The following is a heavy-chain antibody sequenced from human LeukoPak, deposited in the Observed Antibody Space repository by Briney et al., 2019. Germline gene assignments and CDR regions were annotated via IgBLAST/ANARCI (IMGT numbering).Heavy chain of an antibody. V-gene: IGHV1-46*01. CDR3: ARENGAYCGGDCFPDYFDF. D-gene: IGHD2-21*02. CDR2: INPSGTST. CDR1: GYTFTGYY. J-gene: IGHJ4*02. Sequence: ASVKVSCKASGYTFTGYYMHWVRLAPGQGLEWMGIINPSGTSTNYAQKFQGRVIMTRDTSTSTVYMELSSLRSEDTAVYYCARENGAYCGGDCFPDYFDFWGQGTLVTVSS.